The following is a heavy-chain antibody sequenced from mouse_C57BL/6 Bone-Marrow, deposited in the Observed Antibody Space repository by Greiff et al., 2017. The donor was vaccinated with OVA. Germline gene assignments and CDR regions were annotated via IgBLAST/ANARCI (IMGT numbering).Heavy chain of an antibody. CDR2: IDPENGDT. D-gene: IGHD2-1*01. CDR3: TTSIYYGNWYFDV. CDR1: GFNIKDDY. V-gene: IGHV14-4*01. Sequence: VHVKQSGAELVRPGASVKLSCTASGFNIKDDYMHWVKQRPEQGLEWIGWIDPENGDTEYASKFQGKATITADTSSNTAYLQLSSLTSEDTAVYYCTTSIYYGNWYFDVWGTGTTVTVSS. J-gene: IGHJ1*03.